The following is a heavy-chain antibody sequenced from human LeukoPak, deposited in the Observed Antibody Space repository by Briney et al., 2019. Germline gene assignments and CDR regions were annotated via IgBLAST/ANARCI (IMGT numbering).Heavy chain of an antibody. D-gene: IGHD3-22*01. J-gene: IGHJ3*02. CDR1: GDSILSSY. CDR3: AGYDSSGYYGFGAFDI. V-gene: IGHV4-59*01. Sequence: PSETLSLTCTVSGDSILSSYWSWIRQSPGKGLQWIGHIHYSGSTYYNPSLKSRVTISLDTSKNYFSLKLSSVTAADTAVYYCAGYDSSGYYGFGAFDIWGQGTVVTVSS. CDR2: IHYSGST.